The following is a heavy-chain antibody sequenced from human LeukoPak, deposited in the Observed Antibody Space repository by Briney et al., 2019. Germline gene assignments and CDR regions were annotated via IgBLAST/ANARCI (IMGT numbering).Heavy chain of an antibody. CDR1: GGSFSVYY. Sequence: PSETLSLTCAVYGGSFSVYYGSWIRQPPGKGLEGMGEINHSGSTNYNPSLKSRATISVDTSKNQFSLKLSSVTAADTAVYYCACSSTNYYYYGMDVWGQGTTVTVSS. J-gene: IGHJ6*02. D-gene: IGHD2-2*01. CDR3: ACSSTNYYYYGMDV. CDR2: INHSGST. V-gene: IGHV4-34*01.